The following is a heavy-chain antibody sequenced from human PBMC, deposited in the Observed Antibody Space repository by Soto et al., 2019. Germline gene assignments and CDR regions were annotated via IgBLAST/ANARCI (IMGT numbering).Heavy chain of an antibody. Sequence: PSETLSLTCTVSGGSISSSSYYWGWIRQPPGKGLEWIGSIYYSGSTYYNPSLKSRVTISVDTSKNQFSLKLSSVTAADTAVYYCARRLNPDYGDYGYYYYGMDVWGQGTTVTVSS. J-gene: IGHJ6*02. CDR2: IYYSGST. CDR1: GGSISSSSYY. V-gene: IGHV4-39*01. CDR3: ARRLNPDYGDYGYYYYGMDV. D-gene: IGHD4-17*01.